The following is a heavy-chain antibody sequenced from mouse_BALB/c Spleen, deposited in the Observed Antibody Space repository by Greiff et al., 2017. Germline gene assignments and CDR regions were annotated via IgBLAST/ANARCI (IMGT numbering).Heavy chain of an antibody. CDR3: ARRELTGTFDY. CDR1: GYSFTSYY. V-gene: IGHV1S135*01. J-gene: IGHJ2*01. CDR2: IDPFNGGT. D-gene: IGHD4-1*01. Sequence: VHVKQSGPELMKPGASVKISCKASGYSFTSYYMHWVKQSHGKSLEWIGYIDPFNGGTSYNQKFKGKATLTVDKSSSTAYMHLSSLTSEDSAVYYCARRELTGTFDYWGQGTTLTVSS.